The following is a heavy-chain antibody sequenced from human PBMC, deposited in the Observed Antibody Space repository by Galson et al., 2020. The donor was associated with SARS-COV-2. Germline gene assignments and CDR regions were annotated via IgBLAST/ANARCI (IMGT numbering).Heavy chain of an antibody. D-gene: IGHD3-10*01. CDR1: GYTFTSHG. CDR2: ISTYNGDT. J-gene: IGHJ4*02. V-gene: IGHV1-18*01. Sequence: ASVKVSCKASGYTFTSHGISWVRQAPGQGLEWMGWISTYNGDTYYAPKVQGRITMTTDTSTSTAYMELRSLRSDDTAVYYCARDFWYYASESEYWGQGTLVTVSS. CDR3: ARDFWYYASESEY.